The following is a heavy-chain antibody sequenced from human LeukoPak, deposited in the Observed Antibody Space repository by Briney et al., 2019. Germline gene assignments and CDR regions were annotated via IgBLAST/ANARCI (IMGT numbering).Heavy chain of an antibody. V-gene: IGHV4-30-4*01. CDR3: ARTYYYDSSGYYYVPYYYGMDV. CDR2: IYYSGST. D-gene: IGHD3-22*01. J-gene: IGHJ6*02. Sequence: PSETLSLTCIVSRGSISSDGYYWSWIRQPPGKGLEWIGYIYYSGSTYYNPSLKSRVTISVDTSKNQFSLKLSSVTAADTAVYYCARTYYYDSSGYYYVPYYYGMDVWGQGTTVTVSS. CDR1: RGSISSDGYY.